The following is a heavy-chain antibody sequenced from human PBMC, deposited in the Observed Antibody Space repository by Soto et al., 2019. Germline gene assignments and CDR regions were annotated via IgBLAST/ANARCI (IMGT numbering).Heavy chain of an antibody. V-gene: IGHV2-26*01. CDR3: ARHGRGVGARPLDY. J-gene: IGHJ4*02. CDR1: GFSLSNARMG. D-gene: IGHD1-26*01. Sequence: QVTLKESGPVLVKPTETLTLTCTVSGFSLSNARMGVSWIRQPPGKALEWLAHIFSNDEKSSSTSLKSRLTFSKDTSKSQVVLTMTNMDPVDTATYYCARHGRGVGARPLDYWGQGTLVTVSS. CDR2: IFSNDEK.